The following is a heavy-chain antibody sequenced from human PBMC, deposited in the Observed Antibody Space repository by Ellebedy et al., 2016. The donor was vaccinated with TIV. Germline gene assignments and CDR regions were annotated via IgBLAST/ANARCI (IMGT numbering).Heavy chain of an antibody. D-gene: IGHD3-16*01. V-gene: IGHV3-33*01. CDR3: ARVSGSFDYVGEFDY. CDR2: IWYAGSKK. CDR1: GFSFSYYG. Sequence: GGSLRLXXAAAGFSFSYYGMHWVRQAPGKGLEWVALIWYAGSKKYYADSVKGRFTVSRDNSKNTFYLQMNSLRVDDTAVYYCARVSGSFDYVGEFDYWGQGTLVSVSS. J-gene: IGHJ4*02.